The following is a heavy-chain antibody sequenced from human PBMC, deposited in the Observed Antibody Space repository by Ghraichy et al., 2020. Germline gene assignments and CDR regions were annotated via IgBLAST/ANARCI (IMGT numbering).Heavy chain of an antibody. D-gene: IGHD1-1*01. CDR1: GFTFSSYA. CDR2: SSGSGNKT. Sequence: GGSLRLSCAASGFTFSSYAMSWVRQAPGKGLEWVSTSSGSGNKTYYADSVKGRFTISKDNSKNTLCLQLNNLRVDDTAVYYCAKRKSTTGASGIAFDYWGQGTLVTVSS. CDR3: AKRKSTTGASGIAFDY. V-gene: IGHV3-23*01. J-gene: IGHJ4*02.